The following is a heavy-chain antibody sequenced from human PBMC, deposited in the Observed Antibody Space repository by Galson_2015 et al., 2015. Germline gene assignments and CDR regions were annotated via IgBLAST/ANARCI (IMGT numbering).Heavy chain of an antibody. V-gene: IGHV3-30*18. J-gene: IGHJ5*02. CDR3: AKGGSGPDWFDP. CDR2: ILFDGSNK. D-gene: IGHD3-10*01. Sequence: SLRLSCAASRFSISKYGMHWVRQAPGKGLEWAATILFDGSNKFYADSVKGRFTISRDNYENTLYLQMDSLRIEDTAVYFCAKGGSGPDWFDPWGQGALVTVSS. CDR1: RFSISKYG.